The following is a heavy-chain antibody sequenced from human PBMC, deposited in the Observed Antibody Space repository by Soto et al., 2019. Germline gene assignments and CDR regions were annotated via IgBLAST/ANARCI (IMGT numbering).Heavy chain of an antibody. CDR1: GYAFTTYG. CDR2: ISAHNGNT. J-gene: IGHJ4*02. V-gene: IGHV1-18*01. Sequence: QVHLVQSGAEVKKPGASVKASCKGSGYAFTTYGITWVRQAPGQGLEWMGWISAHNGNTNYAQKLQGRVTVTRDTSTSTAYMELRSLRSDDTAVYYCARGRYGDYWGQGALVPVSS. D-gene: IGHD1-1*01. CDR3: ARGRYGDY.